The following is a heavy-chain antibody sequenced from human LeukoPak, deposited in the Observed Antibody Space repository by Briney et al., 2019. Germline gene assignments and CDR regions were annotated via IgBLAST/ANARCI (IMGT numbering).Heavy chain of an antibody. V-gene: IGHV1-3*01. J-gene: IGHJ5*02. CDR1: GYTFTSYA. D-gene: IGHD2-2*01. CDR3: ARGLGYCSSTSCYNWFDP. CDR2: INAGNGNT. Sequence: GASVKVSCKASGYTFTSYAMHWVRQAPGQRPEWMGWINAGNGNTKYSQKFQGRVTITRDTSASTAYMELSSLRSEDTAVYYCARGLGYCSSTSCYNWFDPWGQGTLVTVSS.